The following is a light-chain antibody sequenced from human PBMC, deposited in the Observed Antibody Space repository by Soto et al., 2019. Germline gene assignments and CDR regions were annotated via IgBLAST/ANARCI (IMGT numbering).Light chain of an antibody. Sequence: QSVLTQPPSASGTPGQRVTISCSGSRSDIGSNYVYWYQHLPGMAPKLLIYRNDQRPSGVPDRISGSRSGTSASLAISGLQSEDESDYYCATWDDSLNGPVFGGGTKLTVL. J-gene: IGLJ3*02. CDR1: RSDIGSNY. CDR3: ATWDDSLNGPV. V-gene: IGLV1-47*01. CDR2: RND.